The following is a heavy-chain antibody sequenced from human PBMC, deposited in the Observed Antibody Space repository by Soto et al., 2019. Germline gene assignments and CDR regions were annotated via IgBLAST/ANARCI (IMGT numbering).Heavy chain of an antibody. CDR2: IYWDDDK. D-gene: IGHD3-3*01. J-gene: IGHJ4*02. CDR1: GFSLTTSGVG. Sequence: QITLNESGPTVVRPTETLTLTCRFSGFSLTTSGVGVGWVRQSPGKAPEWLALIYWDDDKRYSESLKSRLTINKYTSKNQVVLTVANLDPTDTATYYCAHRVLRTVFGLVTTTAIYFDFWGQGTPVAVSS. V-gene: IGHV2-5*02. CDR3: AHRVLRTVFGLVTTTAIYFDF.